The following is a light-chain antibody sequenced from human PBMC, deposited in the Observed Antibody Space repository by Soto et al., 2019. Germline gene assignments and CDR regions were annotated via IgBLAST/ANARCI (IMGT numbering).Light chain of an antibody. J-gene: IGKJ5*01. V-gene: IGKV1-33*01. CDR1: QNINNY. Sequence: DIQMTQSPSSLSASVGDRVTITFQASQNINNYLNWYQHKPGRAPKLLIYDASNLEAGVPSRFRGSGSGTDFTFTISRLQPEDIATYYCQQYENLPTFGQGTRLEI. CDR2: DAS. CDR3: QQYENLPT.